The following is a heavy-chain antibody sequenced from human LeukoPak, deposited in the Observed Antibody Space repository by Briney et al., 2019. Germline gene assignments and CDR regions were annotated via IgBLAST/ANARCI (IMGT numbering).Heavy chain of an antibody. J-gene: IGHJ4*02. V-gene: IGHV1-18*01. CDR1: GYTFTSYG. Sequence: ASVKVSCKASGYTFTSYGISWVRQAPGQGLEWMGWISAYNGNTNYAQKLQGRVTMTTDTSTSTAYMELRSLRSDDTAVYYCAIQTVTTSAGGFHFGFWGQGTLVTVSS. CDR2: ISAYNGNT. D-gene: IGHD4-17*01. CDR3: AIQTVTTSAGGFHFGF.